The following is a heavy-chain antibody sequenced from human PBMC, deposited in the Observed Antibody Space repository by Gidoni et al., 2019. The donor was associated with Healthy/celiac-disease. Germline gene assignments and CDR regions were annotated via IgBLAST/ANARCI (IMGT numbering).Heavy chain of an antibody. CDR2: IYYSGST. V-gene: IGHV4-39*01. Sequence: QLQLQESGPGLVKPSETLSLTCTVSGGSISSSSYYWGWIRQPPGTGLEWIGSIYYSGSTYYNPSLKSRVTISVDTSKNQFSLKLSSVTAADTAVYYCARTMVRGVIIPPHFDYWGQGTLVTVSS. CDR1: GGSISSSSYY. J-gene: IGHJ4*02. CDR3: ARTMVRGVIIPPHFDY. D-gene: IGHD3-10*01.